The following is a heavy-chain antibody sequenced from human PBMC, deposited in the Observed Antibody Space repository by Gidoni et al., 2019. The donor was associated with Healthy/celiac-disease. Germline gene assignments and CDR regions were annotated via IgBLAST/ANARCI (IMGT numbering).Heavy chain of an antibody. CDR2: IKSKTDGGTT. CDR1: GFTLRHAW. D-gene: IGHD3-10*01. CDR3: TTTYYYGSGSYFRIYDAFDI. V-gene: IGHV3-15*01. J-gene: IGHJ3*02. Sequence: EVQLVESGGGLVKPGGSLRLSCAASGFTLRHAWMSWVRQAPGKGLEWVGRIKSKTDGGTTDYAAPVKGRFTISRDDSKNTLYLQMNSLKTEDTAVYYCTTTYYYGSGSYFRIYDAFDIWGQGTMVTVSS.